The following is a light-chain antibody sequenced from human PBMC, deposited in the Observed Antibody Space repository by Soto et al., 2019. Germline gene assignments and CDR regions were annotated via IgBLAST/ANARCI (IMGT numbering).Light chain of an antibody. J-gene: IGKJ1*01. V-gene: IGKV4-1*01. Sequence: DIVMTQSPDSLAVSLGERATINCKSSQTVFSSSRNKNYLAWYQQKPGQPPTLLIYWASTRESGVPDRFSGSGSGTDFTLTISSLQAEDVAVYYCQQYYSTPRTFGQGTKVDIK. CDR1: QTVFSSSRNKNY. CDR2: WAS. CDR3: QQYYSTPRT.